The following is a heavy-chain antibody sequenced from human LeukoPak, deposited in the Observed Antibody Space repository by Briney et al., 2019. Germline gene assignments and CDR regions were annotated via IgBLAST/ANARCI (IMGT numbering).Heavy chain of an antibody. CDR1: GGSISSGGYY. CDR2: IYHSGST. V-gene: IGHV4-30-2*01. D-gene: IGHD3-9*01. Sequence: PSETLFLTCTVSGGSISSGGYYWSWIRQPPGKGLEWIGYIYHSGSTYYNPSLKSRVTISVDRSKNQFSLKLSSVTAADTAVYYCARGDILTAVGYWGQGTLVTVSS. CDR3: ARGDILTAVGY. J-gene: IGHJ4*02.